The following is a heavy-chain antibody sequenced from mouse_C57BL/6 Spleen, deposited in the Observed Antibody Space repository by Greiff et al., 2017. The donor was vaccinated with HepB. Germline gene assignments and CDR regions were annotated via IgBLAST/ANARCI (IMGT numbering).Heavy chain of an antibody. J-gene: IGHJ4*01. Sequence: QVQLQQPGTELVKPGASVKLSCKASGYTFTSYWMHWVKQRPGQGLEWIGNINPSNGGTNYNEKFKSKATLTVDKSSSTAYMQLSSLTSEDSAVYYCASFYYDYDGDYYAMDYWGQGTSVTVSS. CDR2: INPSNGGT. CDR1: GYTFTSYW. V-gene: IGHV1-53*01. D-gene: IGHD2-4*01. CDR3: ASFYYDYDGDYYAMDY.